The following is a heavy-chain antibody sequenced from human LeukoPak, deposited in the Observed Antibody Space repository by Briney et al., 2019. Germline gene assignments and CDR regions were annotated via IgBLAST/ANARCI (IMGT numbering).Heavy chain of an antibody. J-gene: IGHJ4*02. CDR3: ARHAKAYGSSCDY. V-gene: IGHV5-10-1*01. CDR2: IDPSDSYT. D-gene: IGHD6-13*01. CDR1: GYGFTTYW. Sequence: GESLRISCKGSGYGFTTYWISWVRQMPGKGLEWMGRIDPSDSYTNYSPSFQGHVTISADKSFSTAYLQWTSLKASDTAMYYCARHAKAYGSSCDYWGQGTLDTVSS.